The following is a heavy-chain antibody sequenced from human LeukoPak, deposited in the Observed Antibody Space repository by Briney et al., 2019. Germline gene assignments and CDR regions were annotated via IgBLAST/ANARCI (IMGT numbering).Heavy chain of an antibody. D-gene: IGHD1-26*01. CDR1: GFTFSSYD. J-gene: IGHJ3*02. Sequence: RGSLRLSCAASGFTFSSYDMHWVRQATGKGLEWVSGIGTTGDTYYPVSVKGRFTISRENAKNSLYLQMNSLRAGDTAVYYCARSSGTYFNGFDIWGQGTMVTVSS. CDR3: ARSSGTYFNGFDI. CDR2: IGTTGDT. V-gene: IGHV3-13*01.